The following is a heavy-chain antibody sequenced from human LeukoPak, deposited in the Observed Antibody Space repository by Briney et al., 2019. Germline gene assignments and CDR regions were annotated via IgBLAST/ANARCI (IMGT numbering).Heavy chain of an antibody. D-gene: IGHD5-18*01. J-gene: IGHJ4*02. V-gene: IGHV4-59*01. CDR1: GGSISSYY. CDR2: IYYNGST. Sequence: SETLSLTCTVSGGSISSYYWSWIRQPPGKGLEWIGYIYYNGSTNYNPSLNSRVTISVDTSKNQFSLKLTSVTAADTAVYYCVRNWGYTYGTFDYWGQGTLVTVSS. CDR3: VRNWGYTYGTFDY.